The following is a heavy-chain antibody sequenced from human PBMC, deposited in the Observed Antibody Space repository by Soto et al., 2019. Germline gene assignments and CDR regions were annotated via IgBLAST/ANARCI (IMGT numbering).Heavy chain of an antibody. CDR2: MNPNSGNT. V-gene: IGHV1-8*01. Sequence: QVPLVQSGAEVKKPGASVKVSCKASGYTFTSYDINWVRQATGQGLEWMGWMNPNSGNTGYAQKFQGRVTMTRNTSISTAYMELSSLRSEDTAVYYCARGISTYYYDSSGFWGQGTLVTVSS. J-gene: IGHJ4*02. D-gene: IGHD3-22*01. CDR1: GYTFTSYD. CDR3: ARGISTYYYDSSGF.